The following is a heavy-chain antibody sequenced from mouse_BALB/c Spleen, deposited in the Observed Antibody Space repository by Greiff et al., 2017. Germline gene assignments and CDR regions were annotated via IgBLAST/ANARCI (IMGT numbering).Heavy chain of an antibody. V-gene: IGHV1-14*01. D-gene: IGHD1-1*02. CDR3: ARGGRDYAMDY. CDR1: GYTFTSYV. Sequence: VQLQQSGPELVKPGASVKMSCKASGYTFTSYVMHWVKQKPGQGLEWIGYINPYNDGTKYNEKFKGKATLTSDKSSSTAYMELSSLTSEDSAVYYCARGGRDYAMDYWGQGTSVTVSS. CDR2: INPYNDGT. J-gene: IGHJ4*01.